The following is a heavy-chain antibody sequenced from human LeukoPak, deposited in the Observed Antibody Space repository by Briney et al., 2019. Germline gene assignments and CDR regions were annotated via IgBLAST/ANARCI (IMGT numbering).Heavy chain of an antibody. Sequence: PSETLSLTCTVSCXSVSSGSYCWSWIRQPPGEGLEWIGYIYYSGSAKYTPSLKGRVTISVDTSKNQFSLKLTSVTAADTAVYYCARGFGDWGLSWFDPWGQGTLVTVSS. CDR1: CXSVSSGSYC. D-gene: IGHD3-10*01. CDR3: ARGFGDWGLSWFDP. V-gene: IGHV4-61*01. CDR2: IYYSGSA. J-gene: IGHJ5*02.